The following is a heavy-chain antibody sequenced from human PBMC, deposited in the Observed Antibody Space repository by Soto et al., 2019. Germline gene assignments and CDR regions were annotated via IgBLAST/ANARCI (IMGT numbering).Heavy chain of an antibody. CDR3: AKGYFDY. CDR1: GYTFTSYG. CDR2: ISGYNGNT. Sequence: QVQLVQSGAEVKKPGASVKVSCKTSGYTFTSYGVSWVRQAPGQGLEWVGWISGYNGNTNYAQKLQGRVTMTTDTSTATDYMELRGLRCDDTAISYCAKGYFDYWGQGNLVTVSS. J-gene: IGHJ4*02. V-gene: IGHV1-18*04.